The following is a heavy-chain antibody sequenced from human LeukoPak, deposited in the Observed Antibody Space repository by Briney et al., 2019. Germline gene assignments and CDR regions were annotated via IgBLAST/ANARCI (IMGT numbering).Heavy chain of an antibody. J-gene: IGHJ4*02. Sequence: PSETPSLTCAVYGGSFSGYYWSWIRQPPGKGLEWIGEINHSGSTNYNPSLKSRVTISVDTSKNQFSLKLSSVTAADTAVYYCASLEGSTTVTTPDYWGQGTLVTVSS. CDR2: INHSGST. V-gene: IGHV4-34*01. D-gene: IGHD4-17*01. CDR3: ASLEGSTTVTTPDY. CDR1: GGSFSGYY.